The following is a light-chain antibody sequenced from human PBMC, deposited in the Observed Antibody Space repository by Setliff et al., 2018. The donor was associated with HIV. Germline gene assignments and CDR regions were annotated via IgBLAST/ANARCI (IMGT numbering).Light chain of an antibody. CDR1: SSDVGGYNS. J-gene: IGLJ1*01. Sequence: LTQPASVSGSPGQSITISCTGTSSDVGGYNSVSWYRQHPGKAPKLIIYEVRNRPSGVSSRFSGSKSGNTASLTISGLQTEDEADYYCSSYAITNTLPFGTGTKVTVL. CDR3: SSYAITNTLP. CDR2: EVR. V-gene: IGLV2-14*01.